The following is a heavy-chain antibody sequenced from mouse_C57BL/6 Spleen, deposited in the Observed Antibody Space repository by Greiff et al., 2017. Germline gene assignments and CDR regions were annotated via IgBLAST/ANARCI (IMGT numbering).Heavy chain of an antibody. CDR2: IYPGSGST. CDR3: AREEAGKDY. V-gene: IGHV1-55*01. J-gene: IGHJ2*01. CDR1: GYTFTSYW. Sequence: VHVKQPGAELVKPGASVKMSCKASGYTFTSYWITWVKQRPGQGLEWIGDIYPGSGSTNYNEKFKGKATLTVDTSASTAYMQLSSLTSEDSAVYYRAREEAGKDYWGQGTTLTVSS. D-gene: IGHD4-1*01.